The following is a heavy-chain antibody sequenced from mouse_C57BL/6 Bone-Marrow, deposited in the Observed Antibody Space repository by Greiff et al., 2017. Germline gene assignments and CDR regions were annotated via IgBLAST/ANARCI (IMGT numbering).Heavy chain of an antibody. Sequence: EVHLVESGGGLVKPGGSLKLSCAASGFTFSSYAMSWVRQTPEKRLEWVATISDGGSYTYYPDNVKGRFTISIDNAKNNLYLQMSHLKSEDTAMYYCARDMVGYWGQGTSVTVSS. D-gene: IGHD1-1*02. CDR1: GFTFSSYA. J-gene: IGHJ4*01. V-gene: IGHV5-4*01. CDR2: ISDGGSYT. CDR3: ARDMVGY.